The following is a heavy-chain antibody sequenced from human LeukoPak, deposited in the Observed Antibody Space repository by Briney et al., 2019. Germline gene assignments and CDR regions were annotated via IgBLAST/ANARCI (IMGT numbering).Heavy chain of an antibody. V-gene: IGHV3-48*04. D-gene: IGHD3-10*01. J-gene: IGHJ4*02. CDR1: GFTFSSYS. Sequence: GGSLRLSCAASGFTFSSYSMNWVRQAPGKGLEWVSYISSSSSTIYYADSVKGRFTISRDNAKNSLYLQMNSLRAEDTAVYYCARFPRYYYGSGSYSGYFDYWGQGTLVTVSS. CDR2: ISSSSSTI. CDR3: ARFPRYYYGSGSYSGYFDY.